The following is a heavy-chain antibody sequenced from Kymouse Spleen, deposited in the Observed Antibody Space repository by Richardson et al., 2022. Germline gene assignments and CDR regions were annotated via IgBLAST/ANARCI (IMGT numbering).Heavy chain of an antibody. Sequence: QVQLVESGGGVVQPGRSLRLSCAASGFTFSSYGMHWVRQAPGKGLEWVAVISYDGSNKYYADSVKGRFTISRDNSKNTLYLQMNSLRAEDTAVYYCAKDIHYYGSGSYFDYWGQGTLVTVSS. D-gene: IGHD3-10*01. CDR2: ISYDGSNK. V-gene: IGHV3-30*18. CDR1: GFTFSSYG. CDR3: AKDIHYYGSGSYFDY. J-gene: IGHJ4*02.